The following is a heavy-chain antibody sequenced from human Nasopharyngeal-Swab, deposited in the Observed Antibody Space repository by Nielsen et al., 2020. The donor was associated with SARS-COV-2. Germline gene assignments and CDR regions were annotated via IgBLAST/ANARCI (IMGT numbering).Heavy chain of an antibody. CDR2: ISSTGDYI. CDR1: GFTFSSYW. J-gene: IGHJ4*02. Sequence: GESLKISCAASGFTFSSYWMNWVRQAPGKGLEWVSAISSTGDYIYYAASVKGRFTISRDNAKNSVYLQMNSLRVEDTAVYYCARDTPAMFAYWGQGTLVTVSS. CDR3: ARDTPAMFAY. V-gene: IGHV3-21*01.